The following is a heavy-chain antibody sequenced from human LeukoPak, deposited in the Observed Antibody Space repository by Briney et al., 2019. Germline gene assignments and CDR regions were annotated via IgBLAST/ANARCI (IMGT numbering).Heavy chain of an antibody. CDR1: GFTFTSYW. J-gene: IGHJ3*02. CDR3: ARGHYDSSLHVFDI. D-gene: IGHD3-22*01. Sequence: PGGSLRLSCAASGFTFTSYWRGWVRQAPGKGLGGVANIKQDGNEKYYVDSVKSRFTIYRDNTKSPLYLQLKSLRGEDKAVYYCARGHYDSSLHVFDIWGQGTMVTVSS. V-gene: IGHV3-7*01. CDR2: IKQDGNEK.